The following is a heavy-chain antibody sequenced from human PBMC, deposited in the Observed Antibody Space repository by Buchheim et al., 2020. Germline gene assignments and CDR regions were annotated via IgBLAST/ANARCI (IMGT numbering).Heavy chain of an antibody. CDR2: IKSKAVGETT. J-gene: IGHJ4*02. D-gene: IGHD2-15*01. CDR3: TTLNWNSVVD. CDR1: GFTFSNAW. Sequence: EVRLVESGGGLVKPGGSLRLSCAASGFTFSNAWMSWVRQAPGKGLEWVGRIKSKAVGETTEYAAPVKGRFTISRDDSTNTLYLQVNSLKTEDTAVYYCTTLNWNSVVDWGQGTL. V-gene: IGHV3-15*01.